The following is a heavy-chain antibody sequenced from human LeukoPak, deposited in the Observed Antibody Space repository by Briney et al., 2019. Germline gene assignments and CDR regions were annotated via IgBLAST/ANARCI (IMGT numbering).Heavy chain of an antibody. CDR3: ARLGGYCSSTSCYTSYQDNWFDP. Sequence: GGSLRLSCAASGFTFSDYYMSWIRQAPGKGLEWVSYISSSGSTIYYADSVKGRFTISRDNAKNSLYLQMNSLRAEDTAVYYCARLGGYCSSTSCYTSYQDNWFDPWGQGTLVTVSS. D-gene: IGHD2-2*02. CDR1: GFTFSDYY. V-gene: IGHV3-11*04. J-gene: IGHJ5*02. CDR2: ISSSGSTI.